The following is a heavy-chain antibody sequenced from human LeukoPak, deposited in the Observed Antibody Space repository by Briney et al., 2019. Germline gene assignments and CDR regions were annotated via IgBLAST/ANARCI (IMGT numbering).Heavy chain of an antibody. CDR2: INPNSGGT. CDR3: ARGPVPDYYYYVMDV. V-gene: IGHV1-2*02. D-gene: IGHD2-2*01. CDR1: ADTFGSYA. J-gene: IGHJ6*02. Sequence: ASVKVSCKASADTFGSYAISWVRQDPGQRLEWMGWINPNSGGTNYAQQFQGRVTVTRDTSISTAYMELSRLRSDDTAVYYCARGPVPDYYYYVMDVWGQGTTVTVSS.